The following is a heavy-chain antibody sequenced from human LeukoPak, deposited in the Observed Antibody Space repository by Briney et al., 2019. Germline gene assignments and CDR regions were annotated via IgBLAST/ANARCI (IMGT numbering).Heavy chain of an antibody. V-gene: IGHV1-3*01. CDR3: ARVWISSGYEYYFDY. J-gene: IGHJ4*02. CDR1: GYTFTSYA. Sequence: ASVKVSCKASGYTFTSYAMHWVRQTPGQRLEWMGWINAGNGNTKYSQKFQGRVTITRDTSASTAYMELSSLRSEDTAVYYCARVWISSGYEYYFDYWGQGTLVTVSS. D-gene: IGHD3-22*01. CDR2: INAGNGNT.